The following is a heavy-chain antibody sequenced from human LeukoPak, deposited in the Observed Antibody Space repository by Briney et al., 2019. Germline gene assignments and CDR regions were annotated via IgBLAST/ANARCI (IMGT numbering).Heavy chain of an antibody. CDR2: IYYSGST. J-gene: IGHJ4*02. V-gene: IGHV4-30-4*08. CDR3: ARARDTNPFDY. CDR1: GGSISSADYY. Sequence: PSETLSLTCTVSGGSISSADYYWSWIRQPPGKGLEWIGYIYYSGSTYYNPSLKSRVTLSVDTSNNQFSLRLSSVTAADMAVYYCARARDTNPFDYWGQGTLVTVSS. D-gene: IGHD5-24*01.